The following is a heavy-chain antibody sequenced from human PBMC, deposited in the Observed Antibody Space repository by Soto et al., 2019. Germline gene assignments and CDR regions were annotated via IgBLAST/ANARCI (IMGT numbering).Heavy chain of an antibody. D-gene: IGHD2-15*01. CDR3: ARDLGGWPDY. J-gene: IGHJ4*02. CDR1: GYTFTSDG. CDR2: ISTYNGNT. V-gene: IGHV1-18*01. Sequence: GASVKVSCKASGYTFTSDGISWVRQAPGQGLEWMGWISTYNGNTNFAQKFQGRVTISKDTSATTAYMELSSLRSEDTAVYYCARDLGGWPDYWGQGTLVTVSS.